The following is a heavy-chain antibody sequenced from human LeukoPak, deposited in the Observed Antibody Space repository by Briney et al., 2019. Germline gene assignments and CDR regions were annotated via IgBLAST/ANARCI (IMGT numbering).Heavy chain of an antibody. CDR1: GFTFSSYS. V-gene: IGHV3-21*01. CDR3: ARENHTPRGYCSSPSCSDYYMDV. CDR2: ISSSSVYI. D-gene: IGHD2-2*01. J-gene: IGHJ6*03. Sequence: PGGSLRLSCAASGFTFSSYSMNWVRQAPGKGLEWVSSISSSSVYIYYADSLKGRFTISRDNAKNSLYLQMSSLRAEDTAVYYCARENHTPRGYCSSPSCSDYYMDVWGKGTTVTVSS.